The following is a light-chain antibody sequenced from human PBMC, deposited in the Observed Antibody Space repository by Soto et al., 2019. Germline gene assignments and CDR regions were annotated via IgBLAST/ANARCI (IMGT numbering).Light chain of an antibody. J-gene: IGKJ4*01. CDR3: QQYNSWPLT. V-gene: IGKV3-20*01. CDR2: GAS. CDR1: QSVSNNY. Sequence: EIVLTQSPGTLSLSPGERATHSCRASQSVSNNYLAWYQQKPGQAPRLLIYGASNRATGIPDRFSGSGSGTKFTLSISSLQSEDFAVYCCQQYNSWPLTFGGGTKVDIK.